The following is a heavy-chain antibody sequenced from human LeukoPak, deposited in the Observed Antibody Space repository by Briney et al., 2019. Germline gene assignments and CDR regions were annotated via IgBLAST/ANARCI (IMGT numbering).Heavy chain of an antibody. CDR2: MNPKSAQT. CDR1: GYTFTSYG. D-gene: IGHD3-10*01. V-gene: IGHV1-8*02. CDR3: TRGPSYHSKWVGGMWFEP. J-gene: IGHJ5*02. Sequence: ASVKVSCKGSGYTFTSYGISWVRQAPGHGLEWMGWMNPKSAQTGLAQRFQGRVTFTSNTSISTAYMELSSLTSEDTAMYYCTRGPSYHSKWVGGMWFEPWGQGTLDSVSS.